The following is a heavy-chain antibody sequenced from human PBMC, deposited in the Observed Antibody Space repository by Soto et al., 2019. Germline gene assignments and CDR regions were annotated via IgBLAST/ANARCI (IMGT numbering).Heavy chain of an antibody. CDR3: ARGDSDSWSDY. V-gene: IGHV3-30*01. CDR1: GFTFRSYA. CDR2: ISYDGTNK. D-gene: IGHD6-13*01. Sequence: QVQLVESGGGVVQPGRSLRLSCAASGFTFRSYAMDWVRQAPGKGLEWVAVISYDGTNKYYADSVKGRFTISRDNSKNTLSLQMNSLRPEDTAGYYCARGDSDSWSDYWGQGTLVTVSS. J-gene: IGHJ4*02.